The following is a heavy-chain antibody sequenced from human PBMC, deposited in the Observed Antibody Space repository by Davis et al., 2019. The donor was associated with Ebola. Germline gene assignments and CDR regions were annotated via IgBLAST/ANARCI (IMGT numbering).Heavy chain of an antibody. CDR2: IYYSGST. D-gene: IGHD3-3*01. CDR3: ARVQQRITIFGVVSDYGMDV. J-gene: IGHJ6*02. V-gene: IGHV4-59*08. CDR1: GGSISSYY. Sequence: MPSETLSLTCTVSGGSISSYYWSWIRQPPGKGLEWIGYIYYSGSTNYNPSLKSRVTISVDTSKNQFSLKLSSVTAADTAVYYCARVQQRITIFGVVSDYGMDVWGQGTTVTVSS.